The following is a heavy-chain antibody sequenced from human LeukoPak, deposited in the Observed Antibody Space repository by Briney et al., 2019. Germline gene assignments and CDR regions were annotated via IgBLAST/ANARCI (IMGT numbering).Heavy chain of an antibody. V-gene: IGHV4-59*01. D-gene: IGHD7-27*01. CDR1: GGSISSYY. CDR2: IYYSGRT. Sequence: SETLSLTCTVSGGSISSYYGSWIRQPPGKGLEWIGYIYYSGRTNYNPSLKSRVTISVDTSKNQFSLKLSSVTAADTAGYYCARGRWGFGYWGQGTLVTVSS. CDR3: ARGRWGFGY. J-gene: IGHJ4*02.